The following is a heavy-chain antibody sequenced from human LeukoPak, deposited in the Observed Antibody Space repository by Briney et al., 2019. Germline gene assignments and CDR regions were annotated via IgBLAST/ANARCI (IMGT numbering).Heavy chain of an antibody. J-gene: IGHJ3*02. D-gene: IGHD1-26*01. CDR1: GYTFTSYG. V-gene: IGHV1-18*01. Sequence: GASVKVSCKASGYTFTSYGISWVRQAPGQGLEWMGWISAYNGNTNYAQKLQGRVTMTTDTSTSTAYMKLRSLRSDDTAVYYCARAVGARPYDAFDIWGQGTMVTVSS. CDR2: ISAYNGNT. CDR3: ARAVGARPYDAFDI.